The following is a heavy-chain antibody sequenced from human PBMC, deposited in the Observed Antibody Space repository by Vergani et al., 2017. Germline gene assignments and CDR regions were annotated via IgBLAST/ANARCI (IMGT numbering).Heavy chain of an antibody. CDR3: AKGVYCSSTSCYEGRGYYYGMGV. CDR1: GFTFSSYN. CDR2: ISSSSSYI. J-gene: IGHJ6*02. V-gene: IGHV3-21*04. Sequence: EVQLVESGGGLVKPGGSLRLACAASGFTFSSYNMNWVRQAPGKGLEWVSSISSSSSYISYADSVKGRFTISRDTSKNTLYLQMNSLRADDTAVYYCAKGVYCSSTSCYEGRGYYYGMGVWGQGTTVTFSS. D-gene: IGHD2-2*01.